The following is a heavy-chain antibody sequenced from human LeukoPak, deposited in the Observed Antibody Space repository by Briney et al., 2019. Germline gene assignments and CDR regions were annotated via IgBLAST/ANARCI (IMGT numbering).Heavy chain of an antibody. Sequence: GESLKISFKGSGYSFTSYWIGWVPQMPGKGLEWMGIIYPANSDPSYSPSFPSQVTISADKSISTPYPQWSTLKASDTATYYRARQFERDGDNSVDYWGQGTLVTVSS. J-gene: IGHJ4*02. D-gene: IGHD4-23*01. CDR2: IYPANSDP. CDR3: ARQFERDGDNSVDY. CDR1: GYSFTSYW. V-gene: IGHV5-51*01.